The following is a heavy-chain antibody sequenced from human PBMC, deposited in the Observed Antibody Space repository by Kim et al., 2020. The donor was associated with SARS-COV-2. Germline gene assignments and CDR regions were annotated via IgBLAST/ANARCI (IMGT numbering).Heavy chain of an antibody. D-gene: IGHD3-10*01. CDR2: ISYDGSNK. CDR1: GFTFSSYG. V-gene: IGHV3-30*18. J-gene: IGHJ6*02. CDR3: AKESGSGSYYAWTYYYYGLDV. Sequence: GGSLRLSCAASGFTFSSYGMHWVRQAPGKGLEWVAVISYDGSNKYYSDSVKGRFTISRDNSKNTLYLQMNSLRAEDTAVYYCAKESGSGSYYAWTYYYYGLDVWRQGTTHSVSS.